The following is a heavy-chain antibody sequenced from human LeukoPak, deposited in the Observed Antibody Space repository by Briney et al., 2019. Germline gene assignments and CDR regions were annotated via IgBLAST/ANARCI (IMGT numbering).Heavy chain of an antibody. CDR3: TRSSGYMSY. V-gene: IGHV4-38-2*02. D-gene: IGHD3-22*01. Sequence: SETLSLTCTVSHYSTSSNYYWGWIRQPPGKGLEWIGSIYHSGSTYYNPSLKSRVTISVDTSKNQFSLKLTSVTAADTAVYYCTRSSGYMSYWGQGTLVTVSS. J-gene: IGHJ4*02. CDR1: HYSTSSNYY. CDR2: IYHSGST.